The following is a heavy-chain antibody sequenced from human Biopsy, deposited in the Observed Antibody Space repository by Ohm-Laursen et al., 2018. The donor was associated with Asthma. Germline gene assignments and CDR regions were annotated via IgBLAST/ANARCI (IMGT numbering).Heavy chain of an antibody. CDR3: TRHNDY. V-gene: IGHV2-70*04. CDR2: IDWEEDK. D-gene: IGHD1-14*01. J-gene: IGHJ4*02. Sequence: TQTLTLTCSFSGFSLSSSGANVNWIRQPPGKPLEWLARIDWEEDKFYSTSLRTRLIISKDSSEDQVVLTMTNMGPVDTATYYCTRHNDYWGPGILVTVSS. CDR1: GFSLSSSGAN.